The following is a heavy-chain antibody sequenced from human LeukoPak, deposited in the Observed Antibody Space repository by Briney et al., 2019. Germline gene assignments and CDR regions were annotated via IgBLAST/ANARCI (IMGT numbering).Heavy chain of an antibody. CDR3: ARAVPGGDFDY. D-gene: IGHD2-21*01. CDR2: ISSSSSTI. Sequence: GGSLRLSCAASGFTFSSYSMNWVRQAPGKGLEWVSYISSSSSTIYYADSVKGRFTISRDNAKNSLYLQMNSLRAEDTAVYYCARAVPGGDFDYWGQGTLVTVSS. V-gene: IGHV3-48*04. CDR1: GFTFSSYS. J-gene: IGHJ4*02.